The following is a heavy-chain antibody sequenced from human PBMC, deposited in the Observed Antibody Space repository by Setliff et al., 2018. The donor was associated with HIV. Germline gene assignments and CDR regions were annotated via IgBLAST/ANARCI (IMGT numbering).Heavy chain of an antibody. CDR2: ISGSGSTT. V-gene: IGHV3-23*01. CDR3: AQTSYYDASGSSHNAPWPQRDDYYYYGIDV. J-gene: IGHJ6*02. Sequence: GGSLRLSCAASGFTFKNCAMSWVRQTPGKGLEWVSVISGSGSTTYDSDSVTGRFTISRDNSKNTLYLQMDSPRPEDTAVYFCAQTSYYDASGSSHNAPWPQRDDYYYYGIDVWGQGTTVTVSS. CDR1: GFTFKNCA. D-gene: IGHD3-10*01.